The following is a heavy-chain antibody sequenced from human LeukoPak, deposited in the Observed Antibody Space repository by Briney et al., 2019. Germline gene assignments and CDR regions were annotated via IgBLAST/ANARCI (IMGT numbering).Heavy chain of an antibody. CDR3: ARESAGGGYFDY. J-gene: IGHJ4*02. D-gene: IGHD3-16*01. CDR2: ISSSSSYT. V-gene: IGHV3-11*05. CDR1: GFTFSDYY. Sequence: GGSLRLSCAASGFTFSDYYMSWIRQAPGKGLEWVSYISSSSSYTNYADSVKGRFTISRDNAKNSLYLQMNSLRTEDTAVYYCARESAGGGYFDYWGQGTLVTVSS.